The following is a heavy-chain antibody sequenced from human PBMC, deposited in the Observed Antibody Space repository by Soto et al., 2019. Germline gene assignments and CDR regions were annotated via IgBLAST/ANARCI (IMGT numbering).Heavy chain of an antibody. CDR2: IYYSGNT. CDR3: AREGGESSDGLYYFDS. D-gene: IGHD3-16*01. V-gene: IGHV4-59*12. J-gene: IGHJ4*02. CDR1: GGSISSYY. Sequence: SETLSLTCTVSGGSISSYYWSWIRQPPGKGLEWIGHIYYSGNTDYNPSLKSRLAISIDASKNQFSLKLSSVTAADTAVYFCAREGGESSDGLYYFDSWGQGSLVTVSS.